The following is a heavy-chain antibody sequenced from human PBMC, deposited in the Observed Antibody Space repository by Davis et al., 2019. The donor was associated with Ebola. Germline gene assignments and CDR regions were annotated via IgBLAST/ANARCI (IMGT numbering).Heavy chain of an antibody. V-gene: IGHV1-8*01. CDR3: ARHMAAAGKFDY. CDR1: GYTFTSYD. J-gene: IGHJ4*02. D-gene: IGHD6-13*01. CDR2: MNPNSANT. Sequence: ASVKVSCKASGYTFTSYDINWVRQATGQGLEWMGWMNPNSANTGYAQKFQGRVTMTRNTSISTAYMELSSLRSEDTAVYYCARHMAAAGKFDYWGQGTLVTVSS.